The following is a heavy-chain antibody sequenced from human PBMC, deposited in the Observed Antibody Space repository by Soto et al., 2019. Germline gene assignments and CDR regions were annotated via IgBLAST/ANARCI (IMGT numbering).Heavy chain of an antibody. CDR3: VREPTHGAFDL. Sequence: PGGSLRLSCVASGSPFDVHWVRQAPGKGPEWVAHIVPDGRNQYWADSVKGRFTGSRDNAKNTVYLQMNSLRTEDTAVYYCVREPTHGAFDLWGQGTMVTVSS. CDR1: GSPFD. V-gene: IGHV3-30-3*01. CDR2: IVPDGRNQ. J-gene: IGHJ3*01.